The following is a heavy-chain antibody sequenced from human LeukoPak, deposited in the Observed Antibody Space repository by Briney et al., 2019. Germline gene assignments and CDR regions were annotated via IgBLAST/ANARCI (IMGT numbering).Heavy chain of an antibody. CDR1: GFTFDDYA. CDR3: ARSLSLRGYFDY. V-gene: IGHV3-9*03. Sequence: PGGSLRLSCAASGFTFDDYAMNWVRQVPGKGLEWVSGISWNSGSIDYADSVKGRFTISRDNAKNSLYLQMNSLRPEDMALCFCARSLSLRGYFDYWGQGTLVTVSS. D-gene: IGHD1-26*01. J-gene: IGHJ4*02. CDR2: ISWNSGSI.